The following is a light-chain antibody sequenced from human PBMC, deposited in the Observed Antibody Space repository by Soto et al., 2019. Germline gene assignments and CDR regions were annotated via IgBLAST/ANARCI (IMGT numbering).Light chain of an antibody. Sequence: QSVLTQPPSVSGAPGQRVTISCTGSSSNIGAGYDVHWYQQLPETASKLLIYGNSNRPSGVPDRFSGSKSGTSASLAITGLQAEDEADYYCQSYDSSLSGSDYVFGTGTKVTVL. CDR3: QSYDSSLSGSDYV. V-gene: IGLV1-40*01. J-gene: IGLJ1*01. CDR1: SSNIGAGYD. CDR2: GNS.